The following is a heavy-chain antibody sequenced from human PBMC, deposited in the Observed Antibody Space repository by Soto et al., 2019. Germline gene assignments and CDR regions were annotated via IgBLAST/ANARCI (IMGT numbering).Heavy chain of an antibody. CDR2: IIGAGDDT. CDR3: VKGSATSRPYYFDY. V-gene: IGHV3-23*01. Sequence: LRLSCAASGFRFSNYAMGWVRQAPGKGLEWVSAIIGAGDDTFHADSVKGRLTISRDNSRNMVFLQMNSLRADDTALYYCVKGSATSRPYYFDYWGQGTLGTVSS. J-gene: IGHJ4*02. CDR1: GFRFSNYA.